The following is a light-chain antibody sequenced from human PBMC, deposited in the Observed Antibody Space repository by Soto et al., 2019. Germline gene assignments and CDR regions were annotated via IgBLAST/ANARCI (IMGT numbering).Light chain of an antibody. CDR3: QVWDSSSDHPFV. Sequence: SYELTQPPSVSVAPGQTARITCWGNNIGSKSVHWYQQKPGQAPVLVVYDDSDRPSGIPERFSGSNSGNTATLTISRVEAGDEADYYCQVWDSSSDHPFVFGTGTKLTVL. CDR2: DDS. CDR1: NIGSKS. V-gene: IGLV3-21*02. J-gene: IGLJ1*01.